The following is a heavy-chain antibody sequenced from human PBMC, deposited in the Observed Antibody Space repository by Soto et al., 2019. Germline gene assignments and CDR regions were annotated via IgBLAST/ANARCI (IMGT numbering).Heavy chain of an antibody. CDR2: ISYDGSNK. D-gene: IGHD6-6*01. V-gene: IGHV3-30-3*01. CDR1: GFTFSSYA. CDR3: ARDPRIAARPAIIDY. Sequence: QVQLVESGGGVVQPGRSLRLSCAASGFTFSSYAMHWVRQAPGKGLEWVAVISYDGSNKYYADSVKGRFTISRDNSKNTLYLQMNSLRAEDMAVYYCARDPRIAARPAIIDYWGQGTLVTVSS. J-gene: IGHJ4*02.